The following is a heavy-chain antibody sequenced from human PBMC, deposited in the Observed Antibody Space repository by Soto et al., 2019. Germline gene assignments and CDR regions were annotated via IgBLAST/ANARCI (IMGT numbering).Heavy chain of an antibody. J-gene: IGHJ4*02. D-gene: IGHD1-26*01. CDR2: IYPGDSDT. Sequence: GESLKISCRVSGYTFTNYWIAWVRQMPGKGLEWMGIIYPGDSDTRYSPSFQGQVTISVDKSINTAYLQWSSLKASDSAMYYCARVWEMATVAVCDYWGQGTLVIVSS. CDR1: GYTFTNYW. CDR3: ARVWEMATVAVCDY. V-gene: IGHV5-51*01.